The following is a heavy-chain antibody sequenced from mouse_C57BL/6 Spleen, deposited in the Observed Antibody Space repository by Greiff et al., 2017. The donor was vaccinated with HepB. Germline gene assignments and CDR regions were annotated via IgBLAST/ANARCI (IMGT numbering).Heavy chain of an antibody. CDR3: ASGGNYQAWFAY. J-gene: IGHJ3*01. CDR1: GYAFTNYL. V-gene: IGHV1-54*01. D-gene: IGHD2-1*01. CDR2: INPGSGGT. Sequence: VQLKQSGAELVRPGTSVKVSCKASGYAFTNYLIEWVKQRPGQGLEWIGVINPGSGGTNYNEKFKGKATLTADKSSSTAYMQLSSLTSEDSAVYFCASGGNYQAWFAYWGQGTLVTVSA.